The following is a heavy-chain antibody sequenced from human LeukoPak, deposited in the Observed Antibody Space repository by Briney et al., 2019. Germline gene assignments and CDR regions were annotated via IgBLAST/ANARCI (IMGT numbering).Heavy chain of an antibody. Sequence: SQTLSLTCIVSGGSLSSGDYYWSWLRQSPGKGLEWIGYIYYTESVSYNPSLKSRLTISVNTSKNQFSLKLSSVTAADTAVYYCARGPNYVWGSYRYFDYWGEGTLVTVSS. CDR1: GGSLSSGDYY. CDR2: IYYTESV. V-gene: IGHV4-30-4*01. CDR3: ARGPNYVWGSYRYFDY. D-gene: IGHD3-16*02. J-gene: IGHJ4*02.